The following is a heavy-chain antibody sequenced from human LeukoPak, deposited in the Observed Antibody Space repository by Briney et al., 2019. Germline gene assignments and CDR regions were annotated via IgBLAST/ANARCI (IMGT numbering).Heavy chain of an antibody. Sequence: PGRSLRLSCAASGFTFSRYAMHWVRQAPGKGLEWVAVISYDGSNKYYADSVKGRFTISRDNSKNTLYLQMNSLRAEDTAVYYCARDQGYCSSTSCWSWFDPWGKGTLVTVSS. CDR3: ARDQGYCSSTSCWSWFDP. CDR1: GFTFSRYA. CDR2: ISYDGSNK. V-gene: IGHV3-30*04. J-gene: IGHJ5*02. D-gene: IGHD2-2*01.